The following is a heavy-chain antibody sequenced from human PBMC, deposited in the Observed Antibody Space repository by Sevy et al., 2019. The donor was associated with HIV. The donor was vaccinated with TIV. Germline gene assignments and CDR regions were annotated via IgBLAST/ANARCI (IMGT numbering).Heavy chain of an antibody. CDR1: GYSFLSYW. D-gene: IGHD4-17*01. CDR2: IYPDDSHT. Sequence: GSMKISCKGSGYSFLSYWIGWVHQMPGRGLEWMGIIYPDDSHTRYSPSFQGQVTISADKSISTAYLLWTSLKASDTAMYYCVRQYGDYERLDYWGQGTLVTVSS. V-gene: IGHV5-51*07. J-gene: IGHJ4*02. CDR3: VRQYGDYERLDY.